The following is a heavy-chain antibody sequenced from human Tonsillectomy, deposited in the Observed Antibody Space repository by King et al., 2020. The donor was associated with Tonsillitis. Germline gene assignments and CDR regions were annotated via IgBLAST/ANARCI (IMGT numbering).Heavy chain of an antibody. V-gene: IGHV3-30*01. CDR2: MPHYGTYG. CDR3: ARGTAAADY. D-gene: IGHD6-13*01. Sequence: VQLVESGGGVVQPGRSLRLSCAASGFTSNSFAIQWVRQAPGKGLEWVAMMPHYGTYGYYADSVRGRFTISRDNSKNTIYLQMNSVTVEDTAVYYCARGTAAADYWGQGTLVTVSS. CDR1: GFTSNSFA. J-gene: IGHJ4*02.